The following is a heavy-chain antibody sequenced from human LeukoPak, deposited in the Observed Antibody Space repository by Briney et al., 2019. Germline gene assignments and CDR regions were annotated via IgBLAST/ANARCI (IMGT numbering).Heavy chain of an antibody. CDR3: ARDLGIAAAGTELDY. CDR1: GGSISSSSYY. Sequence: SETLSLTCTVSGGSISSSSYYWGWIRQPPGKGLEWIGRIYYSGSTYYNPSLKSRVTISVDTSKNQFSLKLSSVTAADTAVYYCARDLGIAAAGTELDYWGQGTLVTVSS. J-gene: IGHJ4*02. V-gene: IGHV4-39*07. CDR2: IYYSGST. D-gene: IGHD6-13*01.